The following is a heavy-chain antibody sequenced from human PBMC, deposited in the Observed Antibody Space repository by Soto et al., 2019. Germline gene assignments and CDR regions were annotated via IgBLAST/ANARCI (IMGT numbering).Heavy chain of an antibody. J-gene: IGHJ5*02. CDR1: GASMSSYY. Sequence: SETLSLTCTVSGASMSSYYWNWIRQSPGKGLEWIGYFHFSGNTNYNPSLKSRATISVDTSKTQFSLKLSSVTAADTAIYYCARADYPNWFDPWGQGTLVTXSS. CDR2: FHFSGNT. CDR3: ARADYPNWFDP. D-gene: IGHD4-17*01. V-gene: IGHV4-59*01.